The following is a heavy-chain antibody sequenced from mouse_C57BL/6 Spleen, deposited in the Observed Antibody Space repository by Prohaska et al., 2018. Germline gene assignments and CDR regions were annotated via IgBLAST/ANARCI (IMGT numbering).Heavy chain of an antibody. CDR2: ISSGGSYT. J-gene: IGHJ4*01. D-gene: IGHD2-5*01. V-gene: IGHV5-6*01. CDR3: ARQGGYYSNYDAMDY. Sequence: LEWVATISSGGSYTYYPDSVKGRFTISRDNAKNTLYLQMSSLKSEDTAMYYCARQGGYYSNYDAMDYWGQGTSVTVSS.